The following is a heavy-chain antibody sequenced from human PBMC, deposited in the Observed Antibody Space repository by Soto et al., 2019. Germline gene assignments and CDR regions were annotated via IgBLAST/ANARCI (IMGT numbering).Heavy chain of an antibody. D-gene: IGHD3-10*01. V-gene: IGHV1-18*01. CDR3: ARDERGSGSYFGRLNWFDP. CDR2: ISGYTGHT. J-gene: IGHJ5*02. CDR1: GYTFTSYG. Sequence: QAQLVQSGPEVKNPGASVKVSCKASGYTFTSYGISWVRQAPGQGIEWMGWISGYTGHTNYAQKVQGRVTLTTDTSTSTAYMELTSLTPDDTAVYYCARDERGSGSYFGRLNWFDPWGQGTLVTVSS.